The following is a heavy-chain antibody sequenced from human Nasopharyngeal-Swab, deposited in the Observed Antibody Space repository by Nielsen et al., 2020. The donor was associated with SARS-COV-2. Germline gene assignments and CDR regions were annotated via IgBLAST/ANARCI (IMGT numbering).Heavy chain of an antibody. J-gene: IGHJ3*02. CDR2: INPNSGGT. CDR3: ARDERRRQGESVVVVAATGAFDI. Sequence: WVRQAPGQGLEWMGRINPNSGGTNYAQKFQGRVTMTRDTSISTAYMELSRLRSDDTAVYYCARDERRRQGESVVVVAATGAFDIWGQGTMVTVSS. D-gene: IGHD2-15*01. V-gene: IGHV1-2*06.